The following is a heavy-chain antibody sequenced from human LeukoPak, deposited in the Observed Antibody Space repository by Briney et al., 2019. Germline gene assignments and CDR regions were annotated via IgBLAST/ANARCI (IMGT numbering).Heavy chain of an antibody. J-gene: IGHJ4*02. D-gene: IGHD4-23*01. CDR3: ARGSQRGGNSD. Sequence: AASVKVSCKASGYTFSNYDINWVRQATGQGLEWMGWMRPNSDNTGYAQKFQGRLTMTTNTSINTAYMELNSLTSEDTAVYYCARGSQRGGNSDWGQGALVTVCS. CDR2: MRPNSDNT. V-gene: IGHV1-8*02. CDR1: GYTFSNYD.